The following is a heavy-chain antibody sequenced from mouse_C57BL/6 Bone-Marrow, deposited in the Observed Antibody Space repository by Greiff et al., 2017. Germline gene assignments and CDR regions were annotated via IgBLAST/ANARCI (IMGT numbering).Heavy chain of an antibody. CDR1: GYSITSGYD. Sequence: EVQLQESGPGMVKPSQSLSLTCTVTGYSITSGYDWHWIRHFPGNKLEWMGYISYSGSTNYNPSLKSRISITHDTSKNHFFLKLNSVTTEDTATYYCARFGNHGGFAYWGQGTLVTVSA. D-gene: IGHD2-1*01. CDR2: ISYSGST. CDR3: ARFGNHGGFAY. J-gene: IGHJ3*01. V-gene: IGHV3-1*01.